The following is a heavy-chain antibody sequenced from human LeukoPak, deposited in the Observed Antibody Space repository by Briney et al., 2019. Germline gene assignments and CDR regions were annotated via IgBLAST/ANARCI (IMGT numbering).Heavy chain of an antibody. Sequence: GGSLRLSCAASGFTFSSYWMHWVRQAPGKGLLWVSRLNEDGSITNYADSVKGRFSISRDNAKNTLILQMNNLRAEDTAVYYCVRSFGGRTEYWGQGTLVTVSS. CDR2: LNEDGSIT. CDR3: VRSFGGRTEY. V-gene: IGHV3-74*01. CDR1: GFTFSSYW. J-gene: IGHJ4*01. D-gene: IGHD3-16*01.